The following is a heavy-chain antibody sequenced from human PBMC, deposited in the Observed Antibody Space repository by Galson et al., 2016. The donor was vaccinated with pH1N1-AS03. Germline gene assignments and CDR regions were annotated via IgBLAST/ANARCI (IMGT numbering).Heavy chain of an antibody. CDR2: IAATGDT. Sequence: SLRLSCAVSGFTLSTYDMHWVRQATGKGLEWVSIIAATGDTNYGGSVKGRLTISREDAKNSLYLQMNSLRAEDTPVYYCAVWGYISNTHGMDVWGKGTTVTVSS. J-gene: IGHJ6*04. D-gene: IGHD5-18*01. V-gene: IGHV3-13*01. CDR3: AVWGYISNTHGMDV. CDR1: GFTLSTYD.